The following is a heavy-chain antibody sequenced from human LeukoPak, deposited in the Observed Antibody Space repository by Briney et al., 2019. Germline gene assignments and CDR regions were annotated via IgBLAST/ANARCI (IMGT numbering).Heavy chain of an antibody. J-gene: IGHJ6*02. V-gene: IGHV3-74*01. CDR2: ISTDGSST. CDR1: GFTFSSYW. D-gene: IGHD4-17*01. CDR3: VRASIFYGDLTYYYYGMDV. Sequence: GGSLRLSCAASGFTFSSYWMHWVRQAPGKGLVWVSRISTDGSSTNSADSVKGRLTISRDNAKNTLYLQTNSLRAEDTAVYYCVRASIFYGDLTYYYYGMDVWGQGTTVTVSS.